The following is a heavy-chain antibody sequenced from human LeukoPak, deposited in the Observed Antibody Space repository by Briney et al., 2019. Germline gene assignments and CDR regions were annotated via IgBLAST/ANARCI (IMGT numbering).Heavy chain of an antibody. CDR1: GGSISSYY. V-gene: IGHV4-59*01. J-gene: IGHJ5*02. CDR2: IYYSGST. CDR3: ARVFGSYCSSTSCYYNWFDP. D-gene: IGHD2-2*01. Sequence: SETLSLTCTVSGGSISSYYWSWIRQPPGKGLEWIGYIYYSGSTNYNPSLKSRGTISVDTSKNQFSLKLSSVTAADTAVYYCARVFGSYCSSTSCYYNWFDPWGQGTLVTVSS.